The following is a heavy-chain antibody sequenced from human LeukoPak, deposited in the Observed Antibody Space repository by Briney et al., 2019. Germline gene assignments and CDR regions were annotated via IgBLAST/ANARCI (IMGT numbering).Heavy chain of an antibody. CDR2: ISYDGSNK. CDR3: ARADPLQLWY. J-gene: IGHJ4*02. CDR1: GFTFGDYA. D-gene: IGHD5-18*01. Sequence: GGSLRLSCTASGFTFGDYAMHWVRQAPGKGLEWVAVISYDGSNKYYADSVKGRFTISRDNSKNTLYLQMNSLRAEDTAVYYCARADPLQLWYWGQGTLVTVSS. V-gene: IGHV3-30-3*01.